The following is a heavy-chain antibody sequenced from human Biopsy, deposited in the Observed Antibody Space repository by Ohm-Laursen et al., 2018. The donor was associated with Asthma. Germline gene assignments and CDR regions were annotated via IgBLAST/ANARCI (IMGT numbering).Heavy chain of an antibody. J-gene: IGHJ4*02. V-gene: IGHV3-30*19. Sequence: SLRLSCSASGFNFKTYGMHWVRQAPGKGLEWIGLISYDGTNKFYADTEMGRFTISRDNSKNTLYLQMNSLRAEETAVYYCARAISSSWWAVEYWGQGTLVTVSS. CDR1: GFNFKTYG. D-gene: IGHD6-6*01. CDR2: ISYDGTNK. CDR3: ARAISSSWWAVEY.